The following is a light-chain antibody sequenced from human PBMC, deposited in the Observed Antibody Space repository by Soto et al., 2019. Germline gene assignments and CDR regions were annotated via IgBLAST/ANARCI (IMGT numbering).Light chain of an antibody. Sequence: SVLTQPASVSGSPGQSITSSCTGTSSDVGAYYSVSWYQHHPGKAPKLIIYGVTNRPSGVSNRFSGSKSGNTASLTISGLQAEDEADYHCSSYTSGSSHYVFGTGTKVTVL. CDR3: SSYTSGSSHYV. CDR2: GVT. CDR1: SSDVGAYYS. J-gene: IGLJ1*01. V-gene: IGLV2-14*01.